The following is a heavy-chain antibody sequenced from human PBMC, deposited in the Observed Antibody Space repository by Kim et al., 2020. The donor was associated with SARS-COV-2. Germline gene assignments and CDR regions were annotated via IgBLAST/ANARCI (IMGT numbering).Heavy chain of an antibody. CDR3: ATGADCSSTSCSFDY. CDR1: GFTFSSYA. CDR2: ISGSGGST. Sequence: GGSLRLSCAASGFTFSSYAMSWVRQAPGKGLEWVSAISGSGGSTYYADSVKGRFTISRDNSKNTLYLQMNSLRAEDTAVYYCATGADCSSTSCSFDYWGQGTLVTVSS. D-gene: IGHD2-2*01. V-gene: IGHV3-23*01. J-gene: IGHJ4*02.